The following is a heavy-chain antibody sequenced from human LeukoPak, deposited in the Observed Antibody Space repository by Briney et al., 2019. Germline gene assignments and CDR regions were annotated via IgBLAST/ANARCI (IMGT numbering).Heavy chain of an antibody. V-gene: IGHV1-2*02. CDR1: GYTFTGYY. J-gene: IGHJ5*02. Sequence: ASVKVSCKASGYTFTGYYMHWVRQAPGQGLEWMGWINPNSGGTNYAQKFQGRVTMTRDTSISTAYMELSRLRSDDTAVYYCARDWWPRSSCYSYWFDPWGQGTLVTVSS. CDR3: ARDWWPRSSCYSYWFDP. D-gene: IGHD3-22*01. CDR2: INPNSGGT.